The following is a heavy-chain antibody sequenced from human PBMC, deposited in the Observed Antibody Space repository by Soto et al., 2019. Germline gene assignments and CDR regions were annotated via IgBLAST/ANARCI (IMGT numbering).Heavy chain of an antibody. Sequence: QVQLQESGPGLVKPSQTLSLTCTVSGGSISSGGYYWSWIRQPPGRGREWIGYVYYSGSTYYHPSPKSRVTISVDTSKNQFSLKLGSGTAADPAVYYWARGVIHWGQGTLVTGSS. CDR1: GGSISSGGYY. CDR2: VYYSGST. CDR3: ARGVIH. D-gene: IGHD2-21*01. J-gene: IGHJ4*02. V-gene: IGHV4-31*03.